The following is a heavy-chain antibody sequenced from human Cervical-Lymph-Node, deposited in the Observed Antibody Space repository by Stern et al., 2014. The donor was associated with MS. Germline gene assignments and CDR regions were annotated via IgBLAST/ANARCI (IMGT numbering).Heavy chain of an antibody. D-gene: IGHD1-26*01. CDR1: GYTFTRYD. V-gene: IGHV1-8*01. CDR2: MNHYSGNA. J-gene: IGHJ4*02. CDR3: ARGRELLSLDY. Sequence: KLVQSGAEVKKPGASVKVSCTASGYTFTRYDTNWVRQGTGQGIERMGWMNHYSGNAVYAQKFQGRVPMTRDTSTSTAYLELTSLRSEDTAVFYCARGRELLSLDYWGQGTLVTVSS.